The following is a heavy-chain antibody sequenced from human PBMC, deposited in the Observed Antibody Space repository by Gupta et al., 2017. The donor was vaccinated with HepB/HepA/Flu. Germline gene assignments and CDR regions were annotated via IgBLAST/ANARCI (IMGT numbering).Heavy chain of an antibody. V-gene: IGHV4-59*12. CDR2: INYGGRT. CDR3: AREGEGPDSSSRTFDN. CDR1: GGSISSYY. Sequence: QLQLQESRPGLVKPSETLSLTCTISGGSISSYYWSWIRQPPGKGLEGSGYINYGGRTTYNHYRKNRVTISVDTYKDQCSLRLTSVTAADTAVYYCAREGEGPDSSSRTFDNGGQGTTVTVSS. J-gene: IGHJ4*02. D-gene: IGHD6-6*01.